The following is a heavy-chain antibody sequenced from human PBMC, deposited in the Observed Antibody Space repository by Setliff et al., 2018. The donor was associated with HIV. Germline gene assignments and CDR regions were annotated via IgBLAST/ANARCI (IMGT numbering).Heavy chain of an antibody. CDR1: GFTFNTYA. CDR2: ISGSGNRT. CDR3: TRRLPRHSSSWDGDFDH. D-gene: IGHD6-13*01. Sequence: LRLSCAASGFTFNTYAMNWVRQAPGKGLEWVAVISGSGNRTYYADSVKGRLNISRDNSEKVLYMQMNSLRAEDTAMYYCTRRLPRHSSSWDGDFDHWGQGTLVTVSS. J-gene: IGHJ4*02. V-gene: IGHV3-23*01.